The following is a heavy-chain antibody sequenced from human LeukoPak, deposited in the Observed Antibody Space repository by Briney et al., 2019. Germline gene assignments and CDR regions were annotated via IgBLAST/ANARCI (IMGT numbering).Heavy chain of an antibody. CDR2: ISGSGGST. J-gene: IGHJ4*02. V-gene: IGHV3-23*01. CDR3: ARENYRYNWNDGGFDY. D-gene: IGHD1-1*01. CDR1: GFTFSSYA. Sequence: GGSLRLSCAASGFTFSSYAMSWVRQAPGKGLEWVSAISGSGGSTYYADSVKGRFTISRDDSKNTLYLQMNSLRAEDTAVYYCARENYRYNWNDGGFDYWGQGTLVTVSS.